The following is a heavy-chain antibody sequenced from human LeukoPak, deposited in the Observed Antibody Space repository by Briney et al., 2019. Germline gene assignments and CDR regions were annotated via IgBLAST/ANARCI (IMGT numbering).Heavy chain of an antibody. CDR1: GLTFSTYW. D-gene: IGHD5/OR15-5a*01. CDR3: DRDPESSAFDL. J-gene: IGHJ4*02. V-gene: IGHV3-7*01. CDR2: IKQDGSVK. Sequence: PGGSLRLSCAASGLTFSTYWMSWVRQTPEKGLEFVANIKQDGSVKNYMDSLKGRSTISRDNARESLNLEINSLRADDTAVYYCDRDPESSAFDLWGQGALVTVSS.